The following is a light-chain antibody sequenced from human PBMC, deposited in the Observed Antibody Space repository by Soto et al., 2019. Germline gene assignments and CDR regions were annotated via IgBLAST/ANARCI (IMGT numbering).Light chain of an antibody. CDR1: SSNIGSNY. Sequence: QSVLTQTPSASGTPGQRVTISCSGSSSNIGSNYVYWYQQLPGTAPKLLIYRNNQRPSGVPDRFSGSKSGTSASLAISGLRSEDEADYYCAAWDDSLSGWVFGGGTQLTVL. CDR3: AAWDDSLSGWV. J-gene: IGLJ3*02. CDR2: RNN. V-gene: IGLV1-47*01.